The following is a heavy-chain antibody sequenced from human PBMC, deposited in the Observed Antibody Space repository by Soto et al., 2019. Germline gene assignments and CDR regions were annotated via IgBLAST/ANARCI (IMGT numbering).Heavy chain of an antibody. V-gene: IGHV1-18*01. CDR2: ISAYNGNT. J-gene: IGHJ4*02. Sequence: QVQLVQSGAEVKKPGASVKVSCKASGYTFTSYGISWVRQAPGQGLEWMGWISAYNGNTNYAQKFQGRVTITADESTSTAYMELSSLRSEDTAVYYCASDYYDSSGYYHYFDYWGQGTLVTVSS. CDR3: ASDYYDSSGYYHYFDY. CDR1: GYTFTSYG. D-gene: IGHD3-22*01.